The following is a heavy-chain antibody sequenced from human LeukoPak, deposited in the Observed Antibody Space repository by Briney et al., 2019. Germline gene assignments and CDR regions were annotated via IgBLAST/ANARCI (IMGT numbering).Heavy chain of an antibody. CDR1: GYTFTSYG. CDR3: ARESGTTYEYYYYYMDV. CDR2: ISAYNGNT. V-gene: IGHV1-18*01. J-gene: IGHJ6*03. D-gene: IGHD1-1*01. Sequence: GASVKVSCKASGYTFTSYGISWVRQAPGQGLEWMGWISAYNGNTNYAQKLQGRVTMTTDTSTSTAYMELRSMRSDDTAVYYCARESGTTYEYYYYYMDVWGKGTTVTVSS.